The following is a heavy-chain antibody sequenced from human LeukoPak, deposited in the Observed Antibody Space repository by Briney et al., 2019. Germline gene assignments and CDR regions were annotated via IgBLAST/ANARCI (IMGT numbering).Heavy chain of an antibody. CDR2: IYYSGST. J-gene: IGHJ4*02. V-gene: IGHV4-39*01. D-gene: IGHD6-6*01. CDR1: GGSISSRNYY. Sequence: SETLSLTCTVSGGSISSRNYYWGWIRQPPGKGLELIGSIYYSGSTYYNPSLKSRVTISVDTSKNQFSLKLISVTAADTAVYYCARRVAAHTDYFDYWARELWSPSPQ. CDR3: ARRVAAHTDYFDY.